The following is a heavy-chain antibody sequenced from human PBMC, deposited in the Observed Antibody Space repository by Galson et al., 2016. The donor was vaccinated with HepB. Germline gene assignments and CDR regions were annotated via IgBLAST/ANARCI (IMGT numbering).Heavy chain of an antibody. D-gene: IGHD1-14*01. V-gene: IGHV3-7*01. Sequence: SLRLSCAASGFTFSDYWMSWLRQAPGKGLEWVANINQDGTAEYYLDSVKGRFTIARDNAKDSLYLQMNSLRDEDTAVYYCARDGGGTGGYYYYAMDVWGQGTTVTVSS. CDR1: GFTFSDYW. J-gene: IGHJ6*02. CDR2: INQDGTAE. CDR3: ARDGGGTGGYYYYAMDV.